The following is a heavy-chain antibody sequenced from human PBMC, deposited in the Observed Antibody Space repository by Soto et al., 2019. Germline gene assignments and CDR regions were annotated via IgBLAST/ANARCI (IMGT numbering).Heavy chain of an antibody. CDR2: ISAYNGNT. D-gene: IGHD1-1*01. V-gene: IGHV1-18*01. CDR1: GYTLTSYG. Sequence: QVQLVQSGAEVKKPGASVKVSCKASGYTLTSYGISWVRQAPGQGLEWMGWISAYNGNTNYAQKLQGRVTMTTDTTTSTAYMELRSLRSDDTAVYYCARDLQLERLAAGHKMPENWGQGTLVTVSS. CDR3: ARDLQLERLAAGHKMPEN. J-gene: IGHJ4*02.